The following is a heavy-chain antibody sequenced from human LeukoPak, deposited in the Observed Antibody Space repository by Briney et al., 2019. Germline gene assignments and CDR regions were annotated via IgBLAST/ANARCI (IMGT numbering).Heavy chain of an antibody. CDR1: GGSISSSSYY. Sequence: SESLSLICTVSGGSISSSSYYWGWIRQPPGKGLEWIGSIYYSGSTYYNPSLKSRVTVSMDMSKNQFSLKLNSVTAADTAVYYCARAYCSSTSCYTSSTRYYYYMDVWGKGTTVTVSS. J-gene: IGHJ6*03. CDR2: IYYSGST. CDR3: ARAYCSSTSCYTSSTRYYYYMDV. V-gene: IGHV4-39*07. D-gene: IGHD2-2*02.